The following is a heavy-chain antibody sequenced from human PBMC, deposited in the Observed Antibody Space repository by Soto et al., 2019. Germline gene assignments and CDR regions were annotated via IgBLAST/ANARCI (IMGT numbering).Heavy chain of an antibody. J-gene: IGHJ2*01. V-gene: IGHV4-30-4*01. CDR1: GGSISSGDYY. Sequence: QVQLQESGPGLVKPSQTLSLTCTVSGGSISSGDYYWSWIRQPPGKGLEWIGYIYYSGSTYYNPSLNSRVTIAVDTSKNQFALKLSSVTAADTAVYYCASSYGGNSGGGYFDLWGRGTLVTVSS. CDR3: ASSYGGNSGGGYFDL. CDR2: IYYSGST. D-gene: IGHD2-21*02.